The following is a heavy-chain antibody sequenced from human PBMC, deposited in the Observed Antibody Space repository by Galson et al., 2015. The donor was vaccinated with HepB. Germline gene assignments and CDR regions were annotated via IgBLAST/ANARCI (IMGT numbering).Heavy chain of an antibody. J-gene: IGHJ4*02. CDR1: GFTFDDYA. Sequence: SLRLSCAASGFTFDDYAMHWVRQAPGKGLEWVSGISWNSGSIGYADSVKGRFTISRDNAKNSLYLQMNSLRAEDTALYYCAKDIDFRRDGYNSAFDYWGQGTLVTVSS. CDR3: AKDIDFRRDGYNSAFDY. V-gene: IGHV3-9*01. CDR2: ISWNSGSI. D-gene: IGHD5-24*01.